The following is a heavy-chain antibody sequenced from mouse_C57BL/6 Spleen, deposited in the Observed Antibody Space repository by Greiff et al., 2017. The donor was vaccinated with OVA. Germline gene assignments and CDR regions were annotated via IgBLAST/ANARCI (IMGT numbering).Heavy chain of an antibody. Sequence: DVQLVESGGGLVQPGGSMKLSCVASGFTFSNYWMNWVRQSPEKGLEWVAQIRLKSDNYATHYAESVKGRFTISRDDSKSSVYLQMNNLRAEDTGIYYCTRDYGSSSFDVWGTGTTVTVSS. CDR3: TRDYGSSSFDV. V-gene: IGHV6-3*01. CDR1: GFTFSNYW. CDR2: IRLKSDNYAT. J-gene: IGHJ1*03. D-gene: IGHD1-1*01.